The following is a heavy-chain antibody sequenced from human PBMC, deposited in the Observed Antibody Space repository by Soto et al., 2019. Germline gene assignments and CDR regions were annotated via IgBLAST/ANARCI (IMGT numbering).Heavy chain of an antibody. Sequence: GGSLRLSCSASGFSFSDYAMQWVRQAPGKRLEYVSVITHDGTTTYYVDSVKGRFTISRDNSKNTLYLQLNSLRSEDTAVYFCAKGERYSYGRYYYHGMDVWGQGTTVTVSS. CDR2: ITHDGTTT. CDR3: AKGERYSYGRYYYHGMDV. J-gene: IGHJ6*02. V-gene: IGHV3-64D*08. D-gene: IGHD5-18*01. CDR1: GFSFSDYA.